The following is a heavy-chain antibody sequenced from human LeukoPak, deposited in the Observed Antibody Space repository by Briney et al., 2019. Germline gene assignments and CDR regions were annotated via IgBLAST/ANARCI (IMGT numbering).Heavy chain of an antibody. CDR1: GASISSYY. D-gene: IGHD6-13*01. V-gene: IGHV4-59*01. Sequence: PSETLSLTCTVSGASISSYYWSWIRQPPGKGLEWIGYIYYRGSTNYNPALKSRVTISVDTSKNQFSLRLSSVTAADTAVYYCASGPYPAAGTDHQFDYWGQGTLVTVPS. J-gene: IGHJ4*02. CDR2: IYYRGST. CDR3: ASGPYPAAGTDHQFDY.